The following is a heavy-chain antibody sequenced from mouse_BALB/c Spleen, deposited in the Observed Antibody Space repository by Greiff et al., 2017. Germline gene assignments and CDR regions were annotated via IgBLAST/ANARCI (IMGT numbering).Heavy chain of an antibody. J-gene: IGHJ4*01. CDR2: ISNLAYSI. CDR1: GFTFSDYG. V-gene: IGHV5-15*02. CDR3: AREGDYDAMDY. Sequence: EVQLVESGGGLVQPGGSRKLSCAASGFTFSDYGMAWVRQAPGKGPEWVAFISNLAYSIYYADTVTGRFTISRENAKNTLYLEMSSLRSEDTAMYYYAREGDYDAMDYWGQGTSVTVSS.